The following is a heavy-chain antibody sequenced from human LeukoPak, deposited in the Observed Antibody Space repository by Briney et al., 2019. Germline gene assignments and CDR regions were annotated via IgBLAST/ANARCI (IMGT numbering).Heavy chain of an antibody. CDR1: GFTVSSNY. Sequence: GGSLRLSCAASGFTVSSNYMSWVRQAPGKGLEWVSVIYSGGSTYYADSVKGRFTISRDNSKNTLYLQMNSLRAEDTAVYYCARVTYGSGTYGAFDYWGQGTLVTVSS. CDR3: ARVTYGSGTYGAFDY. V-gene: IGHV3-53*01. D-gene: IGHD3-10*01. CDR2: IYSGGST. J-gene: IGHJ4*02.